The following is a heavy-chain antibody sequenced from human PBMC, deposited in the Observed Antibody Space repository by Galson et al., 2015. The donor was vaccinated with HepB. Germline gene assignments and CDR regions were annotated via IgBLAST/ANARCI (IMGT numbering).Heavy chain of an antibody. CDR3: ARGKNGKTDRSLNYYYMDV. V-gene: IGHV1-2*06. J-gene: IGHJ6*03. CDR2: INPNSGGT. Sequence: SVKVSCKASGYTFTGYYMHWVRQAPGQGLEWMGRINPNSGGTNYAQKFQGRVTMTRDTSISTAYMELSRLRSDDTAVYYCARGKNGKTDRSLNYYYMDVWGKGTTVTVSS. D-gene: IGHD1-26*01. CDR1: GYTFTGYY.